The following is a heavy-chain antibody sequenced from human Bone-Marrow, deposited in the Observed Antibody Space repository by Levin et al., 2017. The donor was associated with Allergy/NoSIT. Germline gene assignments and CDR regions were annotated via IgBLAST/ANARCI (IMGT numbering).Heavy chain of an antibody. D-gene: IGHD6-19*01. Sequence: GESLKISCAASGFTFSRYATSWVRQAPGKGLEWVSSISDSGDRTYDADSVKGRFTISRDNSKNTLYLQMSGLRADDTAVYYCAKDRSSGWPGAKDYWGQGTLVTVSS. CDR2: ISDSGDRT. V-gene: IGHV3-23*01. CDR3: AKDRSSGWPGAKDY. CDR1: GFTFSRYA. J-gene: IGHJ4*02.